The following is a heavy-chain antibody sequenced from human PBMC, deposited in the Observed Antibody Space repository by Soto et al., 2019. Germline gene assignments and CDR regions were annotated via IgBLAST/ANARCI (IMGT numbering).Heavy chain of an antibody. J-gene: IGHJ6*02. CDR3: ASDGATYSSSSPYGMDV. D-gene: IGHD6-6*01. V-gene: IGHV1-69*13. CDR1: GGTFSSYA. CDR2: IIPIFGTA. Sequence: SVKVSCKASGGTFSSYAISWVRQAPGQGLEWMGGIIPIFGTANYAQKFQGRVTITADESTSTAYMELSSLRSEDTAVYYCASDGATYSSSSPYGMDVWGQGTTVTVSS.